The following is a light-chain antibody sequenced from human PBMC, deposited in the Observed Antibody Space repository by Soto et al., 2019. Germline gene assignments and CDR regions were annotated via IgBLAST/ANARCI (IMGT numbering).Light chain of an antibody. Sequence: DIQMTHSPSSLSASVGDRVTITCRASQDIRSDLGWFQQKPGKAPKRLIYAASTLESGVPSRFSGSRSGKEFTLTISSLQPEDFATYYCLQHNSYPFTFGPGTKVDIX. V-gene: IGKV1-17*01. CDR2: AAS. CDR1: QDIRSD. CDR3: LQHNSYPFT. J-gene: IGKJ3*01.